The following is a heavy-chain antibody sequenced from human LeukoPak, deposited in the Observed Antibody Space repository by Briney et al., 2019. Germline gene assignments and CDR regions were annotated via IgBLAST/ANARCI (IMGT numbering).Heavy chain of an antibody. CDR1: GGSFSGYY. Sequence: SETLSLTCAVYGGSFSGYYWTWIRQPPGKGLEGIGEINHSRNTDYNPSLKSRVTISVDTSKNQFSLKLSSVTAADTALYYCTRRRFHYYDSSGYYSRPQRAFDIWGRGTMVTVSS. J-gene: IGHJ3*02. CDR3: TRRRFHYYDSSGYYSRPQRAFDI. CDR2: INHSRNT. V-gene: IGHV4-34*01. D-gene: IGHD3-22*01.